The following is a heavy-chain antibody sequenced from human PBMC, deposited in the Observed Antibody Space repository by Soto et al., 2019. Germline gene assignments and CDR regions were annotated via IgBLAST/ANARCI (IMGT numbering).Heavy chain of an antibody. J-gene: IGHJ6*02. CDR1: GGSISSYY. CDR3: ARGGGYSYGYYYGMDV. CDR2: IYYSGST. Sequence: PSETLSLTCTVSGGSISSYYWSWIRRPPGKGLEWIGYIYYSGSTNYNPSLKSRVTISVDTSKNQFSLKLSSVTAADTAVYYCARGGGYSYGYYYGMDVWGQGTTVTVSS. D-gene: IGHD5-18*01. V-gene: IGHV4-59*01.